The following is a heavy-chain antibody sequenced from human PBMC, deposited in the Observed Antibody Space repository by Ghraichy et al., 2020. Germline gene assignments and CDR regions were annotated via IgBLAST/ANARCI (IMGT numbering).Heavy chain of an antibody. CDR3: ARDLYGDYESDYYYYGRDV. Sequence: SQTLSLTCAISGDSVSSNSAAWNWIRQSPSTGLECLGRTYYRSKWYNDYAVSVKSRITINPDTSKNQFSLQLNSVTPEDTAVYYCARDLYGDYESDYYYYGRDVWGQGTTVTDSS. V-gene: IGHV6-1*01. D-gene: IGHD4-17*01. J-gene: IGHJ6*02. CDR1: GDSVSSNSAA. CDR2: TYYRSKWYN.